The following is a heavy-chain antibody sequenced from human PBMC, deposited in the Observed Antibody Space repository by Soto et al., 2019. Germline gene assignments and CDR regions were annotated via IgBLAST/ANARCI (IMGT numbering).Heavy chain of an antibody. CDR2: INPNSGGT. CDR3: ARAQAPHYYYGMDV. Sequence: GASVKVSCKASGYTFTGYYMHWVRQAPGQGLEWMGWINPNSGGTNYAQKFQGWVTMTRDTSISTAYMELSRLRSDDTAVYYCARAQAPHYYYGMDVWGQGTTVTVSS. J-gene: IGHJ6*02. V-gene: IGHV1-2*04. CDR1: GYTFTGYY.